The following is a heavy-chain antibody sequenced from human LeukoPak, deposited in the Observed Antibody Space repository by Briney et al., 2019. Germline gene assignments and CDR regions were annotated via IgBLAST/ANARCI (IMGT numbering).Heavy chain of an antibody. D-gene: IGHD2-2*02. J-gene: IGHJ4*02. CDR1: GVTFSTYA. Sequence: GGSLRLSCVASGVTFSTYAMNWVRQVPGKGLEWVSLISDSGSTTYHADSVKGRFTISRDNSKNTLYLQMNSLSAEDSAVYYCAKEGYCGATNCYIAYWGQGTLVTVSS. CDR2: ISDSGSTT. CDR3: AKEGYCGATNCYIAY. V-gene: IGHV3-23*01.